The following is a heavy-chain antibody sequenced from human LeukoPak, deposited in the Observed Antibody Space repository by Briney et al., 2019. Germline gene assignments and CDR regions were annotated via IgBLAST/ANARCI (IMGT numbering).Heavy chain of an antibody. V-gene: IGHV1-69*01. CDR1: GGTFSSYA. J-gene: IGHJ5*02. D-gene: IGHD6-13*01. CDR3: ARDQAAAGTSWFDP. CDR2: IIPIFGTA. Sequence: GASVKVSCKASGGTFSSYAISWVRQAPGQGLEWMGGIIPIFGTANYAQKFQGRVTITADESTSTAYMELSSLRSEDTAVCYCARDQAAAGTSWFDPWGQGTLVTVSS.